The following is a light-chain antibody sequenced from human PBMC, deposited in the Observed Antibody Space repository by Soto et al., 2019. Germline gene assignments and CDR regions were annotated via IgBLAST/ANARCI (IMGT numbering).Light chain of an antibody. J-gene: IGKJ4*01. CDR2: AGS. Sequence: ALRMTQSPSSLSASTGDRVTITCRASQGISSYLAWYQQKPGKAPKLLIYAGSTLQSGVPSRFSGSGSGTDFTLTISCLQSEDFATYYCQQYYSYPPAFGGGTKVEIK. CDR1: QGISSY. CDR3: QQYYSYPPA. V-gene: IGKV1-8*01.